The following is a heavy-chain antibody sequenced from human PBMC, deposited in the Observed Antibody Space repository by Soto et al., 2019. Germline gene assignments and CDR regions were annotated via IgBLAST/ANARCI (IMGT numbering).Heavy chain of an antibody. V-gene: IGHV3-48*01. CDR3: ARDSLAIFGVVIREDIFDY. Sequence: GGSLRLSCAASGFTFSSYSMNWVRQAPGKGLEWVSYISSSSTIYYADSVKGRFTISRDNAKNSLYLQMNSLRAEDTAVYYCARDSLAIFGVVIREDIFDYWGQGTLVTVSS. J-gene: IGHJ4*02. CDR1: GFTFSSYS. D-gene: IGHD3-3*01. CDR2: ISSSSTI.